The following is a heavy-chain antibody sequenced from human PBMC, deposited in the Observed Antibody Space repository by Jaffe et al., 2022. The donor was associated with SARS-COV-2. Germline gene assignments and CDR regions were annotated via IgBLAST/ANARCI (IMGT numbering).Heavy chain of an antibody. J-gene: IGHJ5*02. CDR2: ISSSSSYI. Sequence: EVQLVESGGGLVKPGGSLRLSCAASGFTFSSYSMNWVRQAPGKGLEWVSSISSSSSYIYYADSVKGRFTISRDNAKNSLYLQMNSLRAEDTAVYYCARLGADSSWYVRGWFDPWGQGTLVTVSS. D-gene: IGHD6-13*01. CDR3: ARLGADSSWYVRGWFDP. CDR1: GFTFSSYS. V-gene: IGHV3-21*01.